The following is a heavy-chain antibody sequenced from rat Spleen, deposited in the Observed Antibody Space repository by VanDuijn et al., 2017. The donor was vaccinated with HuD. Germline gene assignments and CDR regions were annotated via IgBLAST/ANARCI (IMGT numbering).Heavy chain of an antibody. Sequence: EVQLVESGGGLVQPGRSLKLSCTASVFTFSNYAMLWVRQAPTKGLEWVATINYDGSNTYYGDSVKGRFNISRDNARSTLYLQMDSLRSEDTATYYCTRVQAGFAYWGQGTLVTVSS. V-gene: IGHV5-29*01. J-gene: IGHJ3*01. CDR3: TRVQAGFAY. CDR1: VFTFSNYA. CDR2: INYDGSNT.